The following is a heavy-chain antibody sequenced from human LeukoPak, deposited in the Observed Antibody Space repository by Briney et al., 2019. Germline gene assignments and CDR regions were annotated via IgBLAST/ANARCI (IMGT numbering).Heavy chain of an antibody. CDR3: ARKRHDSSGYHFDY. Sequence: SETLSLTCTVSGGSISSHYWSWFRQPPGKELEWIGYIYYSGTTDYNPSLKSRVTISLDTSRTQFSLKLDSVTAADTAVYYCARKRHDSSGYHFDYWGQGTTVTVSS. D-gene: IGHD3-22*01. V-gene: IGHV4-59*11. CDR2: IYYSGTT. CDR1: GGSISSHY. J-gene: IGHJ4*03.